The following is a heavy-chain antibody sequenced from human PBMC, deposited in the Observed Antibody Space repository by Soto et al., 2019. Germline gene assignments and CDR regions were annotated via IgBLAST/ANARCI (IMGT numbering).Heavy chain of an antibody. D-gene: IGHD5-18*01. Sequence: EVQLEESGGALVQPGRSLRLSCAASGFTFDDYAMYWVRQVLGKGLEWVSSISWNSGNIGYADSVKGRFTTSKDNAENSLYLQMLRPEDTVLYYRVRSKGGYSYGPPFDYWGQATLVTVSS. V-gene: IGHV3-9*01. CDR1: GFTFDDYA. J-gene: IGHJ4*02. CDR3: VRSKGGYSYGPPFDY. CDR2: ISWNSGNI.